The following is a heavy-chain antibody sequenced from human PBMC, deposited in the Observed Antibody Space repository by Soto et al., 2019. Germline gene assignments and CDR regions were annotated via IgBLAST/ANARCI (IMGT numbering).Heavy chain of an antibody. J-gene: IGHJ4*02. Sequence: GASVKVSCKVSGYTLTELSMHWVRQAPGKGLEWMGGFDPEDGETIYAQKFQGRVTMTEDTSTGTAYMELSSLRSEDTAVYYCATVNCDILTRYYIPDFEYWGQRTLVTLSS. CDR3: ATVNCDILTRYYIPDFEY. V-gene: IGHV1-24*01. D-gene: IGHD3-9*01. CDR1: GYTLTELS. CDR2: FDPEDGET.